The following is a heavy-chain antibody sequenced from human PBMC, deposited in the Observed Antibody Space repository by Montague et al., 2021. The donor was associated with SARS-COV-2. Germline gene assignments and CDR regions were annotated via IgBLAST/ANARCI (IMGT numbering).Heavy chain of an antibody. V-gene: IGHV4-4*09. CDR3: ARRGYYDSAGYHWHLDL. CDR1: GDSINDHY. D-gene: IGHD3-22*01. Sequence: SETLSLTCTVSGDSINDHYRSWIRQSLGKGLEWIGYISSNGKTNYNPSLKSRVTLSADASRNEFSLKLDSVTAADTAVYFCARRGYYDSAGYHWHLDLWGRGMLVTVSS. CDR2: ISSNGKT. J-gene: IGHJ2*01.